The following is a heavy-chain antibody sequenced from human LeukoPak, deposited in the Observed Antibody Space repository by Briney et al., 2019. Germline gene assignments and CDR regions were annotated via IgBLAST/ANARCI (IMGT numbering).Heavy chain of an antibody. V-gene: IGHV4-59*08. CDR1: GGSISIYY. CDR3: AAYGSGSYWGPVKATSFDY. Sequence: PSETLSLTCTVSGGSISIYYWSWIRQPPGKGLEWIGYIYYSGSTNYNPSLKSRVTISVDTSKNQFSLKLSSVTAADTAVYYCAAYGSGSYWGPVKATSFDYWGQGTLVTVSS. J-gene: IGHJ4*02. D-gene: IGHD3-10*01. CDR2: IYYSGST.